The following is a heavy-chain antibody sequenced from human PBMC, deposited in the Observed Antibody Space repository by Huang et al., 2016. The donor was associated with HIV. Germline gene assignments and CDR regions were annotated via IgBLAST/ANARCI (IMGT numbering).Heavy chain of an antibody. V-gene: IGHV3-30*18. CDR3: AKGGSAAAVLDF. CDR2: RSYDGKTK. Sequence: QVQLVESGGGVVQPGRSLRISCAASGFTFSSYGMHWVRQAPGKGLEWGAVRSYDGKTKYYADSVKGRFSISRDNSKTTVYLQLNSLRVEDTAVYYCAKGGSAAAVLDFWGQGTLVTVSS. CDR1: GFTFSSYG. J-gene: IGHJ4*02. D-gene: IGHD6-13*01.